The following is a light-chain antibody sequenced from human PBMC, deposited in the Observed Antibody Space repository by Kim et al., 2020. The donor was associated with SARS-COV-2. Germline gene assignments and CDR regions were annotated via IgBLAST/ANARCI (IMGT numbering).Light chain of an antibody. CDR2: KAS. Sequence: DIQMTQSPSTLSASVGDTVTITCRASQSISTWLAWYQQKPGKVPKLLIYKASTLESGVPSRFSGSGSGTEFTLTISNLQPDDFATYYCQKYDHYFWTFGQGTKVDIK. J-gene: IGKJ1*01. CDR3: QKYDHYFWT. CDR1: QSISTW. V-gene: IGKV1-5*03.